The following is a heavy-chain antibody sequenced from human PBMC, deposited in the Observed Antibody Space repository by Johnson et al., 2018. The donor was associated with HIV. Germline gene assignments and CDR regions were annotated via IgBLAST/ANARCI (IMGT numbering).Heavy chain of an antibody. CDR2: IRYDETNK. CDR1: GFTFTNYG. D-gene: IGHD6-19*01. V-gene: IGHV3-30*02. J-gene: IGHJ3*02. Sequence: QMQLVESGGGVVQPGGSLRLSCAASGFTFTNYGMHWVRQAPGKGLEWVAFIRYDETNKYYADSVKGRFTISRDNSKNTLYLQMNSLRAEDTAVYYCARTTYSSPGAFDIWGQGTMVTVSS. CDR3: ARTTYSSPGAFDI.